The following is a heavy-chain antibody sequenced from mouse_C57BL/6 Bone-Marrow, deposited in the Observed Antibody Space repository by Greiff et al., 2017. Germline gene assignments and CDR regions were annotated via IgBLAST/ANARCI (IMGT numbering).Heavy chain of an antibody. D-gene: IGHD1-1*01. CDR1: GYTFTSYW. V-gene: IGHV1-55*01. Sequence: QVQLLQPGAELVKPGASVQMSCKASGYTFTSYWITWVKQRPGQGLEWIGDMYPGSGSTNYNEKVKSKATLTVDPSSSTAYMQLSSLTSEDSAVYDYVITTVDTLDYWGQGTTLTVSS. CDR3: VITTVDTLDY. J-gene: IGHJ2*01. CDR2: MYPGSGST.